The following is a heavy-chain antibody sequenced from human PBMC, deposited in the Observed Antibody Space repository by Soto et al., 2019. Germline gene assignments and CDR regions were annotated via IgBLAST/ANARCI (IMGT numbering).Heavy chain of an antibody. D-gene: IGHD4-17*01. CDR3: ARAPHLYDYGDPLFDY. V-gene: IGHV4-61*08. J-gene: IGHJ4*02. Sequence: SETLSLTCTVPGGSISSGGYYWSWIRQHPGKGLEWIGYIYYSGSTNYNPSLKSRVTISVDTSKNQFSLKLSSVTAADTAVYYCARAPHLYDYGDPLFDYWGQGTLVTVSS. CDR2: IYYSGST. CDR1: GGSISSGGYY.